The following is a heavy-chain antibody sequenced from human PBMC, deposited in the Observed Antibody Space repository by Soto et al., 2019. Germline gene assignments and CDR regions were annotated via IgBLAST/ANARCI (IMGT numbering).Heavy chain of an antibody. D-gene: IGHD3-10*01. J-gene: IGHJ2*01. CDR1: GYTFTTYG. CDR3: ARGGGGDTPRQYWYFDL. CDR2: LSAYGNA. V-gene: IGHV1-18*01. Sequence: QVQLVQSGAEVKKPGASVKVSCKASGYTFTTYGITWVRQAPGQGLEWMGWLSAYGNAKYAQELQGRVTMTTDTSTSTADMGLRSLRSDDTAVYYCARGGGGDTPRQYWYFDLWGRGTLVTVSS.